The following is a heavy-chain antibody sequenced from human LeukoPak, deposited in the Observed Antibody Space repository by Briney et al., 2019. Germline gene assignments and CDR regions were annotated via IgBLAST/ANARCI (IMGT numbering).Heavy chain of an antibody. CDR1: GGPFSGYY. D-gene: IGHD5-18*01. Sequence: SETLSLTCAVYGGPFSGYYWSWIRQPPGKGLEWIGEINHSGSTNYNPSLKSRVTISVDTSKNQFSLKLSSVTAADTAVYYCARAKSRGYSYGSGGVYYFDYWGQGTLVTVSS. CDR3: ARAKSRGYSYGSGGVYYFDY. V-gene: IGHV4-34*01. J-gene: IGHJ4*02. CDR2: INHSGST.